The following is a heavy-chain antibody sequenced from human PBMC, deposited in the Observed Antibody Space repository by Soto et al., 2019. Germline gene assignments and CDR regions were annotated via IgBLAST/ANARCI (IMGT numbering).Heavy chain of an antibody. CDR2: IYHSGST. CDR3: ARDQNDISTGSSYYGMDV. Sequence: SETLTLTCAVSGGTISDYTRHWCLHAPPGKGLDGIGDIYHSGSTNYHPSLKSRVTILVDKSKNQFSLKLSSVTAADTVVYYCARDQNDISTGSSYYGMDVWGQGTTVT. D-gene: IGHD3-9*01. J-gene: IGHJ6*02. CDR1: GGTISDYTR. V-gene: IGHV4-4*02.